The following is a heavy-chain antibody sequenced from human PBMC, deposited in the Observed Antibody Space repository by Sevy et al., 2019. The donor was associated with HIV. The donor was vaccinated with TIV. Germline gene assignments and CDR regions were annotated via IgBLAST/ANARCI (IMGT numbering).Heavy chain of an antibody. D-gene: IGHD2-15*01. CDR1: GYSFTAHW. V-gene: IGHV5-51*01. CDR2: LFPGSSDR. CDR3: ARGGHLPLDAFDV. Sequence: GESLKISCQASGYSFTAHWIGWVRQKPGKGLEWMGILFPGSSDRRSFQGQATVSADRSTNTAYIQWGRLKDSDSAVYYCARGGHLPLDAFDVWGLGTMVTVSS. J-gene: IGHJ3*01.